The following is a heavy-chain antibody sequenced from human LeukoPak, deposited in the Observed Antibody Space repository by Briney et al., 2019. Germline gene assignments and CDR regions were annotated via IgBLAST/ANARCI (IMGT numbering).Heavy chain of an antibody. CDR1: GLTVNSNY. Sequence: GGSLRLSCAVSGLTVNSNYMTWVRQAPGKGLEWVSVIYSGGSIYYADSVKGRFTISRDISKNTVDLQLNSLRAEDTAVYYCASGKETSMAQGYWGQGALVTVSS. CDR2: IYSGGSI. CDR3: ASGKETSMAQGY. D-gene: IGHD5-18*01. V-gene: IGHV3-53*01. J-gene: IGHJ4*02.